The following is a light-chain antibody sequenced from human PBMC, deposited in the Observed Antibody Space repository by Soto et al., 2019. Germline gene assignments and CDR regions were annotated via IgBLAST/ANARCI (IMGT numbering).Light chain of an antibody. CDR1: QSISSY. J-gene: IGKJ2*02. CDR2: AAS. Sequence: DIQMTQSPSSLSASVGDRATITCRASQSISSYLNWYQQKPGKAPKLLIYAASSLQSGVPSRFSGSGSGTDFTLTISSLQPEDFATYYCQQSYRTPRTFGQGTKLEIK. CDR3: QQSYRTPRT. V-gene: IGKV1-39*01.